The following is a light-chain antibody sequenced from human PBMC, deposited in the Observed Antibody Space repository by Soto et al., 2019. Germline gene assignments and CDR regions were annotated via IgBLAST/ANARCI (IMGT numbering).Light chain of an antibody. CDR1: QSVSSY. CDR2: AAS. J-gene: IGKJ3*01. CDR3: QQRSNWPPIFT. Sequence: EIVLTQSPATLSLSPGERATLSCRASQSVSSYLAWYQQKPGQAPRLLIYAASDRATGIPARFSGSGSGTDFNLTISSLEPEDLAVYYCQQRSNWPPIFTFGPGTKVDIK. V-gene: IGKV3-11*01.